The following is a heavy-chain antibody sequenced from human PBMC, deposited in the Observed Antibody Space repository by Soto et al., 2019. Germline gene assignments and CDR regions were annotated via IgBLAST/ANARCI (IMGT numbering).Heavy chain of an antibody. D-gene: IGHD6-19*01. CDR1: GFTFSGYG. CDR3: AKDRVSAHNSGWPQGH. CDR2: ISNDGRTK. V-gene: IGHV3-30*18. J-gene: IGHJ4*02. Sequence: GGSLRLSCAASGFTFSGYGMHWVRQAPGKWLEWVAAISNDGRTKYYADSVNGRFTISRDNSKGTLDLQMNSLRVENQAIYYCAKDRVSAHNSGWPQGHWGQGTLVTVSS.